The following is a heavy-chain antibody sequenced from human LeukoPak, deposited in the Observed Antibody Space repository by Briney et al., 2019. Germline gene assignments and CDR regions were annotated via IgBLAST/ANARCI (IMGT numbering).Heavy chain of an antibody. CDR3: TRGGRDYGDTRFDP. J-gene: IGHJ5*02. CDR1: GYTFTSYY. CDR2: INPSGGRT. V-gene: IGHV1-46*01. Sequence: GASVKVSCKASGYTFTSYYMHWVRQAPGQGREWMGMINPSGGRTTYAQKFQGRVTMTRDTSTSTAYIELYSLRSDDTAVYYCTRGGRDYGDTRFDPWGQGTLVTVSS. D-gene: IGHD4-17*01.